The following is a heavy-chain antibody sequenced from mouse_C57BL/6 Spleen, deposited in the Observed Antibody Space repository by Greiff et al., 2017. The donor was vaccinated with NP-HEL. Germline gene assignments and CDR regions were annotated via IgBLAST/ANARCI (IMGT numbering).Heavy chain of an antibody. CDR2: IDPSDSYT. CDR1: GYTFTSYW. D-gene: IGHD1-1*01. J-gene: IGHJ2*01. CDR3: ARLITTVVATDY. V-gene: IGHV1-50*01. Sequence: VQLQQPGAELVKPGASVKLSCKASGYTFTSYWMQWVKQRPGQGLEWIGEIDPSDSYTNYNQKFKGKATLTVDTSSSTAYMQLSSLTSEDSAVYYCARLITTVVATDYWGQGTTLTVSS.